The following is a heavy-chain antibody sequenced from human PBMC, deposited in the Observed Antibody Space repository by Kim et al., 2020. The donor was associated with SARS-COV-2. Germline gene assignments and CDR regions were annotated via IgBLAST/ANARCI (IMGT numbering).Heavy chain of an antibody. CDR3: VNGRFDV. CDR1: GFTFSTYW. V-gene: IGHV3-74*01. D-gene: IGHD3-16*01. Sequence: GGSLRLSCAASGFTFSTYWMHWVRQAPGKGLVWVSHIKTDGSSTNYADSVKGRFAISRDNAKNTLYLQMNSLRAEDTAVYYCVNGRFDVWGQGTTVTVSS. CDR2: IKTDGSST. J-gene: IGHJ6*02.